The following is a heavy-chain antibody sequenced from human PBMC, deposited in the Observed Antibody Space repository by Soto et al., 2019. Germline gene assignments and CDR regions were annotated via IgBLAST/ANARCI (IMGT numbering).Heavy chain of an antibody. CDR2: ISADGDST. CDR1: GFTFTDYP. J-gene: IGHJ4*02. Sequence: GGSLRLSCAASGFTFTDYPLNWVRQAPGKGLEWVSSISADGDSTYYADSVKGRFTISRDDSKNTLYLQMTTLSGEDTATYYCAKGTYSRTSSAFDYWGQGTLVTVSS. V-gene: IGHV3-23*01. CDR3: AKGTYSRTSSAFDY. D-gene: IGHD6-13*01.